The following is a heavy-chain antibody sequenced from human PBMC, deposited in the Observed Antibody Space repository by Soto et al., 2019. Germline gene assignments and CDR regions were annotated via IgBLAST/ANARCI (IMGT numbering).Heavy chain of an antibody. CDR1: NFSVLTSIYY. V-gene: IGHV4-39*01. Sequence: SETLSLTCTVSNFSVLTSIYYWAWIRQPPGKGLEWVGTVYYTGTTYYNPSLQSRVTVSIDTSKNQFSLNLNSVTAADTAVYYCARNWNLALVPAAYFDSWGQGTLVTVSS. CDR3: ARNWNLALVPAAYFDS. J-gene: IGHJ4*02. CDR2: VYYTGTT. D-gene: IGHD2-2*01.